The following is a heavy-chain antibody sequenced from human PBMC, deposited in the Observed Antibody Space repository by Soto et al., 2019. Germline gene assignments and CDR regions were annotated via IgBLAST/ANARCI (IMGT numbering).Heavy chain of an antibody. V-gene: IGHV1-69*02. D-gene: IGHD1-20*01. J-gene: IGHJ4*02. CDR2: IIPMIGIP. CDR1: GGSFTSYT. Sequence: QVQLVQSGAEVEKPGSSVKVSCKASGGSFTSYTIMWVRQAPGQGLEWLGRIIPMIGIPKYAQKFRDRVTITADKSTSTAYLELNSLRSDDTAVYYCASDDTNTWYDYLFALWGQGTLVTVSS. CDR3: ASDDTNTWYDYLFAL.